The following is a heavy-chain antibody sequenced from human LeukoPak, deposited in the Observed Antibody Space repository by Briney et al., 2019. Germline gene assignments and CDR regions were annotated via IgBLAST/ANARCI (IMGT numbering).Heavy chain of an antibody. J-gene: IGHJ5*02. D-gene: IGHD6-13*01. CDR1: GGSISSGNYY. V-gene: IGHV4-61*09. Sequence: SQTLSLTCTVSGGSISSGNYYWSWIRQPAGKGLEWIGHIYTNGSTNYNPSLKSRVTMSVDTSKNQLSLKLTSVTAADTAVYFCARGRSMEFLVFSGVAAGSKSGSSWFDPWGQGTLVTVSS. CDR2: IYTNGST. CDR3: ARGRSMEFLVFSGVAAGSKSGSSWFDP.